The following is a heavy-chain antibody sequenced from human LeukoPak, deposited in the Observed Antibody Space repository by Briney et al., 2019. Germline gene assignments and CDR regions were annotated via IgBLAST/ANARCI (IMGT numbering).Heavy chain of an antibody. D-gene: IGHD6-13*01. CDR1: GFTFSSYD. CDR2: IGTAGEI. V-gene: IGHV3-13*01. J-gene: IGHJ2*01. Sequence: PGGSLRLSCAASGFTFSSYDIHWVRQATGKGLEWVSGIGTAGEIYYPGSVKGRFTISRENAKNSLYLQMNSLRAGDTAVYYWARAAYSSTWYSRYFDLWGRGTLVTVSS. CDR3: ARAAYSSTWYSRYFDL.